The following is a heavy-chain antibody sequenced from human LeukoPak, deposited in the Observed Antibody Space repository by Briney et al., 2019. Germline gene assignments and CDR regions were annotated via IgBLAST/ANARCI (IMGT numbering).Heavy chain of an antibody. CDR2: LYYGGNT. D-gene: IGHD3-22*01. CDR1: GDSINSRSYY. J-gene: IGHJ3*02. CDR3: ARQERGYDGSGHRAFDI. Sequence: SETLSLTCTVSGDSINSRSYYWDWIRQPPGKGLEWIGNLYYGGNTHYNPSLKSRVTLSVDTSKNQFSLKLRSVTAADTAVYYCARQERGYDGSGHRAFDIWGQGTMVTISS. V-gene: IGHV4-39*01.